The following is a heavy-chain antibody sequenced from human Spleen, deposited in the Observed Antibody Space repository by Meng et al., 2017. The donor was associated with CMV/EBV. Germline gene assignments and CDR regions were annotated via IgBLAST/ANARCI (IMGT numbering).Heavy chain of an antibody. J-gene: IGHJ6*02. V-gene: IGHV3-7*01. D-gene: IGHD6-13*01. CDR2: IKQDGSEK. CDR3: AREAYSSSWYSLYYYYGMDV. Sequence: GESLKTSCAAAGFTFSSYWMNWVRQAPGKGLEWVANIKQDGSEKYYVDSVRGRFTISRDNAKNSLYLQMNSLRAEDTAVYYCAREAYSSSWYSLYYYYGMDVWGQGTTVTVSS. CDR1: GFTFSSYW.